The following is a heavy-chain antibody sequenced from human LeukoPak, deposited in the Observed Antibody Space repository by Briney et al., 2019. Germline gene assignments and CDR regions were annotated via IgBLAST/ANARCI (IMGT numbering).Heavy chain of an antibody. CDR2: ISYDGSNK. V-gene: IGHV3-30*18. D-gene: IGHD6-13*01. J-gene: IGHJ4*02. Sequence: GGSLRLSCAASGFTFSSYGMHWVRQAPGKGLEWVSVISYDGSNKYYADSVKGRFTISRDNSKNTLYLQMNSLRAEDTAVYYCAKRGSSWEYYFDYWGQGTLVTVSS. CDR3: AKRGSSWEYYFDY. CDR1: GFTFSSYG.